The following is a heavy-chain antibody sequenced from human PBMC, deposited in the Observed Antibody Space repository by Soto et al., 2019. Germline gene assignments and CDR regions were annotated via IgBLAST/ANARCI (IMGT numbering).Heavy chain of an antibody. V-gene: IGHV3-48*02. J-gene: IGHJ6*02. Sequence: EVQLVESVGGLVQPGGSLRLSCAASGFTLSSYNMNWVRQAPGKGLEWVSYISGSSDTIYYADSVKGRFTISRDNAKNSLYLQMDSLSDEVTAVYYCARDHGGRTWFVGIYYYFGVDVWGQGTTVTVSS. CDR2: ISGSSDTI. CDR3: ARDHGGRTWFVGIYYYFGVDV. CDR1: GFTLSSYN. D-gene: IGHD3-10*01.